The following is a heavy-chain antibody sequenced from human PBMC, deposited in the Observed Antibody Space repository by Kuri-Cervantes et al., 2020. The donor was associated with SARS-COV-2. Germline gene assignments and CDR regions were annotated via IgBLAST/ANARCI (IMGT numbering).Heavy chain of an antibody. CDR1: GFTFGSYA. J-gene: IGHJ6*02. Sequence: GESLKTSCAASGFTFGSYAMHWVRQAPGKGLEWVAVISYDGSNKYYADSVEGRFTISRDNSKNTLYLQMNSLRAEDTAVYYCARGAVAGTLYYYYYGMDVWGQGTTVTVSS. CDR2: ISYDGSNK. D-gene: IGHD6-19*01. V-gene: IGHV3-30-3*01. CDR3: ARGAVAGTLYYYYYGMDV.